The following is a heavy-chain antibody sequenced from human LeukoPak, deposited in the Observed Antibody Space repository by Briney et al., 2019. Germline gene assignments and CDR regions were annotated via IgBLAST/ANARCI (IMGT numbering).Heavy chain of an antibody. J-gene: IGHJ4*02. CDR2: IFYSGST. D-gene: IGHD3-9*01. CDR1: GGSISSSSYY. Sequence: PSETLSLTCSVSGGSISSSSYYWGWIRQPPGKGLEWIGTIFYSGSTYYNPSLKSRVTISVDTSKNQFSLNLSSVTAADTAVYYCARLRDNYDTLTASYYAHFDYWGQGTLVTVSS. CDR3: ARLRDNYDTLTASYYAHFDY. V-gene: IGHV4-39*01.